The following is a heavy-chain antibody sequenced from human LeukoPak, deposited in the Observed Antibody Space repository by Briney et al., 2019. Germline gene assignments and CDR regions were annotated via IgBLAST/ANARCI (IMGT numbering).Heavy chain of an antibody. CDR1: GYTFIDYY. CDR3: ARDQHYDFWSGYYDY. V-gene: IGHV1-2*02. D-gene: IGHD3-3*01. CDR2: INPDSGGT. J-gene: IGHJ4*02. Sequence: GASVKVSCKASGYTFIDYYIHWVRQAPGQGLEWMGWINPDSGGTNYAQKFQGRVTMTRDTSISTAYMELSRLTSDDTAVYYCARDQHYDFWSGYYDYWGQGTLVIVSS.